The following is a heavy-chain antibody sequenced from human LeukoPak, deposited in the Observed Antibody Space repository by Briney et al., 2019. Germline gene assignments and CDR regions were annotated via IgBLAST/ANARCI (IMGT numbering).Heavy chain of an antibody. V-gene: IGHV3-66*02. Sequence: GGSLRLSCAASGFTVSSNYMSWLRQAPGKGLEWVSDIYRGGSTYYAYSVKGRFTISRDNSKNTLYLQMNSLRAEDTAVYYCARNLRYFDWLLSNYYYYMDVWGKGTTVTVPS. CDR1: GFTVSSNY. CDR2: IYRGGST. D-gene: IGHD3-9*01. J-gene: IGHJ6*03. CDR3: ARNLRYFDWLLSNYYYYMDV.